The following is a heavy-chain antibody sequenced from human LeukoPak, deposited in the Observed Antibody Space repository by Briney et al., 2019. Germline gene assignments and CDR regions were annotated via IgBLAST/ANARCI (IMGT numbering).Heavy chain of an antibody. V-gene: IGHV3-30*04. J-gene: IGHJ4*02. CDR2: ISYDGSNK. CDR3: ARDSGGSGSYYGTFDS. Sequence: PGRSLRLSCAASGFTFSSYAMHWVRQAPGKGLEWVAVISYDGSNKYYADSVKGRFTISRDNSKNTLDLQMNSLRAEDTAVYYCARDSGGSGSYYGTFDSWGQGTLVTVS. D-gene: IGHD3-10*01. CDR1: GFTFSSYA.